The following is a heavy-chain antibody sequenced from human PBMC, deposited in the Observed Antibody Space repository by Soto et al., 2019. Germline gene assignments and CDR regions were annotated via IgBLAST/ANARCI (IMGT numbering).Heavy chain of an antibody. D-gene: IGHD3-22*01. V-gene: IGHV5-10-1*01. CDR3: ASPNPYYYDSSGYYNYYYGMDV. CDR2: IDPSDSYT. CDR1: GYSFTSYW. J-gene: IGHJ6*02. Sequence: GESLKISCKGSGYSFTSYWISWVRQMPGKGLEWMGRIDPSDSYTDYSPSFQGHVTISADKSISTAYLQWSSLKASDTAMYYCASPNPYYYDSSGYYNYYYGMDVWGQGTTVTVSS.